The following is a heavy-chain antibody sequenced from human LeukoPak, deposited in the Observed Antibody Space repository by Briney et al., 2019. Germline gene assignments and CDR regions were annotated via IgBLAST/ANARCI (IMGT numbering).Heavy chain of an antibody. CDR1: GFTPSSYA. Sequence: GGSLRLSCAGSGFTPSSYAMSWVRQAPGKGLEWVSAISGSGGSTYYADSVKGRFTISRDNSKNTLYLQMNSLRAEDTAVYYCAKDALYYGSGPYYFDYWGQGTLVTVSS. V-gene: IGHV3-23*01. D-gene: IGHD3-10*01. J-gene: IGHJ4*02. CDR3: AKDALYYGSGPYYFDY. CDR2: ISGSGGST.